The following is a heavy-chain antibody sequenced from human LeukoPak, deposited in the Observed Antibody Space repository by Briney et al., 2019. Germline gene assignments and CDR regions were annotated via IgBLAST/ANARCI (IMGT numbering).Heavy chain of an antibody. CDR1: GGSVSDYY. Sequence: SETLSLTCTISGGSVSDYYWSWIRQPPGKGLEWIGYIYYSGSTNYNPSLKSRVTISVDTSKNQFSLKLSSVTAADTAVYYCARDAVGSFDYWGQGTLVTVSS. CDR2: IYYSGST. J-gene: IGHJ4*02. D-gene: IGHD6-19*01. CDR3: ARDAVGSFDY. V-gene: IGHV4-59*02.